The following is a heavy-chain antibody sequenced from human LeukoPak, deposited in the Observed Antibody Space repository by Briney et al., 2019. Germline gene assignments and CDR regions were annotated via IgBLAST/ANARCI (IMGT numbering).Heavy chain of an antibody. V-gene: IGHV3-21*01. CDR3: ARGGIITSYAFEI. D-gene: IGHD1-26*01. J-gene: IGHJ3*02. Sequence: GGSLRLSRAASGFTFNTYSMNWVRQAPGKGLEGVSCISTTSSYIFYADSVRGRFTISRDNAKNSLYLQMDSLRAEDTAVYYCARGGIITSYAFEIWGQGTMVTVSS. CDR2: ISTTSSYI. CDR1: GFTFNTYS.